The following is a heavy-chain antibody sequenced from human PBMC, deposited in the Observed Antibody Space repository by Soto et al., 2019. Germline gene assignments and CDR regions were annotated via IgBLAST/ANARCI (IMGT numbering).Heavy chain of an antibody. Sequence: EVQLVESGGGLVQPGGSLRLSCAASGVTVSNNYMSWVRQAPGKGLKWVSVIYSDGSRYYADSVQGRFTISRDNSKNSVYVQMNSLRAEDSAVYYCARDVGVWGRGTTVTVSS. CDR1: GVTVSNNY. CDR2: IYSDGSR. CDR3: ARDVGV. V-gene: IGHV3-66*01. J-gene: IGHJ6*04.